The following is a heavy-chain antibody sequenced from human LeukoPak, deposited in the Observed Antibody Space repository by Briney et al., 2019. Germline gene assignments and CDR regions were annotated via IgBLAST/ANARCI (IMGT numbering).Heavy chain of an antibody. J-gene: IGHJ5*02. CDR2: IYSGGST. D-gene: IGHD3-22*01. CDR1: GFTVSSNY. Sequence: GGSLRLSCAASGFTVSSNYMSWVRQAPGKGLEWVSVIYSGGSTNYADPAKGGVTISTDNSKKTPYLQMSSLRAEDTAVYYCAREFTYYADSSGRDPWGQRTLVTVSS. CDR3: AREFTYYADSSGRDP. V-gene: IGHV3-66*01.